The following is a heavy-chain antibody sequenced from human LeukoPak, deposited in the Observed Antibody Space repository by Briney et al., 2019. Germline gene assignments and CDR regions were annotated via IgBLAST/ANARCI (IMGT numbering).Heavy chain of an antibody. V-gene: IGHV3-30*18. CDR2: ISYDGSNK. D-gene: IGHD2-15*01. J-gene: IGHJ1*01. CDR3: AKDRGVVFEYFQH. Sequence: PGGSLRLSCAAYGFTFSSYGMHWVRQAPGKGLEWVAVISYDGSNKYYADSVKGRFTISRDNSKNTLYLQMNSLRAEDTAVYYCAKDRGVVFEYFQHWGQGTLVTVSS. CDR1: GFTFSSYG.